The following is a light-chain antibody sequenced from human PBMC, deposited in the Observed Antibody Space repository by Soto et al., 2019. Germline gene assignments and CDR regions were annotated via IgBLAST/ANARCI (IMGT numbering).Light chain of an antibody. CDR3: ATWDDSRNGYV. J-gene: IGLJ1*01. CDR2: DND. V-gene: IGLV1-44*01. Sequence: QSVLTQPPSASGTPGQRVTISASGSSSNIGSNTVSWYQQVPGTAPKLLIYDNDERPSGVPGRFSGSKSGTSASLAISGLQSEDEADYYCATWDDSRNGYVFGPGTKGTGL. CDR1: SSNIGSNT.